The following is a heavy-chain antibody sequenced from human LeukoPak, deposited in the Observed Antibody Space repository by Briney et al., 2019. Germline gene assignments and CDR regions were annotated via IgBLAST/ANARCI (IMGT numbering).Heavy chain of an antibody. Sequence: SETLSLTCAVYGGSFSDYYWSWIRQPPGKGLEWIGEINHSGSTNYNPSLKSRVTISVDTSKNQFSLKLSSVTAADTAVYYCARDRAYGDYWPFDYWGQGTLVTVSS. CDR1: GGSFSDYY. D-gene: IGHD4-17*01. V-gene: IGHV4-34*01. CDR3: ARDRAYGDYWPFDY. J-gene: IGHJ4*02. CDR2: INHSGST.